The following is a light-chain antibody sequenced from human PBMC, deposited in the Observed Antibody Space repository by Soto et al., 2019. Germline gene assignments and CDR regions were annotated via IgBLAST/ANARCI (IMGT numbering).Light chain of an antibody. V-gene: IGKV3-15*01. CDR1: QSVSSN. J-gene: IGKJ1*01. CDR3: QQYNNWPRT. Sequence: EIVMTQSPATLSVSPGERATLSCRASQSVSSNLAWYQLKPGQAPRLLIYGASTRATGIPARFSGSGSGTEFTLTIGSLQSEDFAVYYCQQYNNWPRTFGKGTKVEIK. CDR2: GAS.